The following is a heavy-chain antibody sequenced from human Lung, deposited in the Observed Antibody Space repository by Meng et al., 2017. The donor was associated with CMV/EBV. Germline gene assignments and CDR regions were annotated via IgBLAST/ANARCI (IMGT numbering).Heavy chain of an antibody. CDR2: DGNNK. CDR3: ARENLELQGTVDY. D-gene: IGHD1-7*01. J-gene: IGHJ4*02. Sequence: GQLAESGGGVVQPGRSLRLSCAASGFTITAYPMHWVRQVPGKGLEWVTVDGNNKYYADSVKGRFTISRDNSRNTLDLQMDSLRTEDTAIYYCARENLELQGTVDYWGQGTLVTSPQ. V-gene: IGHV3-30*03. CDR1: GFTITAYP.